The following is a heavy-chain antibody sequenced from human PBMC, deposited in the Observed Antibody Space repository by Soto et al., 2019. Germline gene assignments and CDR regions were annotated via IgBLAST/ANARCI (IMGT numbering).Heavy chain of an antibody. CDR2: IYSGGNT. CDR3: AREKNSRFDY. J-gene: IGHJ4*02. Sequence: PGGSLRLSCAESGFTVSSNHMTWVRQAPGKGLEWVSVIYSGGNTLYADSVKGRFTISRDNSKNTLFLEMNTLRAEDTAVYYCAREKNSRFDYWGQGTLVTVSS. D-gene: IGHD6-13*01. V-gene: IGHV3-66*01. CDR1: GFTVSSNH.